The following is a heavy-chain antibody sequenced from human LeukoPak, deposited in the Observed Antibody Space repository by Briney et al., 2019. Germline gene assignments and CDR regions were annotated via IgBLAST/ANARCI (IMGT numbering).Heavy chain of an antibody. CDR3: ARIVVDSASSDYFDY. J-gene: IGHJ4*02. Sequence: GGSLRLSCAASGFTFDDYGMSWVRQAPGKGLEWVSGINWNGGSTGYADSVKGRFTISRDNAKKSLYLQMNSLSAEDTAFYYCARIVVDSASSDYFDYWGQGTLVTVSS. V-gene: IGHV3-20*04. CDR2: INWNGGST. D-gene: IGHD3-22*01. CDR1: GFTFDDYG.